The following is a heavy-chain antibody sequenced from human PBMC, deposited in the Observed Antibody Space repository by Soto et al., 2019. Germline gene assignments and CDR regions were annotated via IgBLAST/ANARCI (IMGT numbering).Heavy chain of an antibody. Sequence: GGSLRLSCAASGFTFSSYAMHWVRQAPGKGLEWVAVISYDGSNKYYADSVKGRFTISRDNSKNTLYLQMNSLRAEDTAVYYCARGSRGYCSTTSCYAWGYYFDYWGQGTLVTVSS. V-gene: IGHV3-30-3*01. D-gene: IGHD2-2*01. CDR3: ARGSRGYCSTTSCYAWGYYFDY. J-gene: IGHJ4*02. CDR1: GFTFSSYA. CDR2: ISYDGSNK.